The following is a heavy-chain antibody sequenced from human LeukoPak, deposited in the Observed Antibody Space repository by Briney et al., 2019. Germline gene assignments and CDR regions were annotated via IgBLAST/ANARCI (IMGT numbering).Heavy chain of an antibody. CDR3: ARYVVYGSGKYYFDY. CDR1: GGSISSSRYY. CDR2: INHGGTT. J-gene: IGHJ4*02. D-gene: IGHD3-10*01. Sequence: PSETLSLTCTVSGGSISSSRYYWSWIRQPPGEALEWIASINHGGTTYYSPSLKSRVTISVDTSKNQFSLRLSSVTAADTAVYLCARYVVYGSGKYYFDYWGQGSLVTVSS. V-gene: IGHV4-39*01.